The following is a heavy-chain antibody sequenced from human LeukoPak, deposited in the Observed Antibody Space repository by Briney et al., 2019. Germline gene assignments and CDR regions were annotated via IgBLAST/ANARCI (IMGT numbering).Heavy chain of an antibody. CDR1: GGSISSYY. J-gene: IGHJ3*02. CDR3: ARESSSSSRAFDI. CDR2: IYYSGST. D-gene: IGHD6-6*01. Sequence: SETLSLTCTVSGGSISSYYWSWIRQPPGKGLDWIGYIYYSGSTNYNPSLKSRVTISVDTSKNQLSLKLSSVTAADTAVYYCARESSSSSRAFDIWGQGTMVTVSS. V-gene: IGHV4-59*01.